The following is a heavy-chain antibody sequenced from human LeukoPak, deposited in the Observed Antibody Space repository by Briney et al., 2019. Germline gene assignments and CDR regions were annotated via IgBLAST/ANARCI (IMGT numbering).Heavy chain of an antibody. CDR1: GFTFSSYG. CDR3: AKGVVGAMGSVI. J-gene: IGHJ3*02. CDR2: IRYDGGNK. V-gene: IGHV3-30*02. D-gene: IGHD1-26*01. Sequence: PGGSLRLSCAASGFTFSSYGMHWVRQAPGKGLEWVAFIRYDGGNKYYADSVKGRFTISRDNSKNTLYLQMNSLRAEDTAVYYCAKGVVGAMGSVIWGQGTMVTVSS.